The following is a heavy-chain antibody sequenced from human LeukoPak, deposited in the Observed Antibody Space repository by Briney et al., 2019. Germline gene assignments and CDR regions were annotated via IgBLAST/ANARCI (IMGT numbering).Heavy chain of an antibody. D-gene: IGHD3-22*01. CDR3: ARRRYYDGSGYLE. Sequence: SETLSLTCSVSGDSVSRSDSYWDWIRQPPGKGLEWIGTIYYSGRTYYSPSLKSRVTMSVDPSNDQFSLNLRSVTAADTALYYCARRRYYDGSGYLEWGQGTLLSVSS. CDR2: IYYSGRT. CDR1: GDSVSRSDSY. V-gene: IGHV4-39*01. J-gene: IGHJ1*01.